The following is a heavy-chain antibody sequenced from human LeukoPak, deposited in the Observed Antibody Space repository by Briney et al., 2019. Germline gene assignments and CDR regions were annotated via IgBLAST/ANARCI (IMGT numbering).Heavy chain of an antibody. D-gene: IGHD3-10*01. CDR2: IYYSGNT. V-gene: IGHV4-39*07. Sequence: SETLSLTCTVSGDSISSSSYYWGWIRQPPGKGLEWIGSIYYSGNTYYNPSLKSRVTISVDTSKNQFSLKLSSVTAADTAVYYCARDGMIRGGYYGMDVWGQGTTVTVSS. J-gene: IGHJ6*02. CDR1: GDSISSSSYY. CDR3: ARDGMIRGGYYGMDV.